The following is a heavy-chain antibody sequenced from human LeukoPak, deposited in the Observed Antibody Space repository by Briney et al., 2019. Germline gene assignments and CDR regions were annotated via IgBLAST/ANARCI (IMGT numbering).Heavy chain of an antibody. Sequence: GASVKFSCKASGYTFTSSDMKWVRQATRQGLEWMGRMNPNSGNAAYVKKLQGRVTMTRDTSISTAYMELSSLRSEDTAVYYCARGQWDVWGQGTTVTVSS. J-gene: IGHJ6*02. CDR1: GYTFTSSD. V-gene: IGHV1-8*01. CDR3: ARGQWDV. CDR2: MNPNSGNA.